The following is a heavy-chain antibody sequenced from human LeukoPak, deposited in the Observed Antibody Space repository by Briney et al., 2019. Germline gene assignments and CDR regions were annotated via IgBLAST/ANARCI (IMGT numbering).Heavy chain of an antibody. Sequence: GGSLRLSCAASGSSFSSYGMLWVRQPPGKGLEWVAVVSYDGSNTYYADSVKGRFTISRDNSKNTVYLQMNSLRAEDTAVYYCASYDILTGHHYPFDYWGQGTLVTVSS. J-gene: IGHJ4*02. V-gene: IGHV3-30*03. CDR3: ASYDILTGHHYPFDY. CDR2: VSYDGSNT. D-gene: IGHD3-9*01. CDR1: GSSFSSYG.